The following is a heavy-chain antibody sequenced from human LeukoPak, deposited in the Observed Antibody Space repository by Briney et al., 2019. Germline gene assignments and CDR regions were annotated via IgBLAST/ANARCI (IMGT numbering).Heavy chain of an antibody. Sequence: ASVKVPCKASGYTFTGYYMHWVRQAPGQGLEWMGWINPNSGGTNYAQKLQGRVTMTTDTSTSTAYMELRSLRSDDTAVYYCARSASGYYYYYMDVWGKGTTVTVSS. CDR3: ARSASGYYYYYMDV. D-gene: IGHD2-15*01. CDR1: GYTFTGYY. CDR2: INPNSGGT. J-gene: IGHJ6*03. V-gene: IGHV1-2*02.